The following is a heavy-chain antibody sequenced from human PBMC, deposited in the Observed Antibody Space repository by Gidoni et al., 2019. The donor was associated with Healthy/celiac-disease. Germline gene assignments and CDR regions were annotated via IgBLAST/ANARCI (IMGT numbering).Heavy chain of an antibody. CDR2: IPYDGSNK. J-gene: IGHJ6*02. D-gene: IGHD2-15*01. V-gene: IGHV3-30*18. Sequence: QVQLVESGAGVVQPGRSRRLACAASGFIFRSYGMPWVRQAPGKGLEWVAVIPYDGSNKYYADSVKGRFTISRDNSKNTLYLQMNSLRAEDTAVYYCAKVGYCSGGSCYGMDVWGQGATVTVSS. CDR3: AKVGYCSGGSCYGMDV. CDR1: GFIFRSYG.